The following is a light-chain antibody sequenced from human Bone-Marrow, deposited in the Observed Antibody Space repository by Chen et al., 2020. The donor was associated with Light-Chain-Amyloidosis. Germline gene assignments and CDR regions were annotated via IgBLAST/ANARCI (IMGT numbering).Light chain of an antibody. Sequence: EIVWTQSPGTLSLSPGERATLSCRASQSVSSGYLAWYQQKPGQAPRHLIYAASSRATGIPDRFSGSGSGTDFTLTISTLEPEDFAVYYCQQYGNEPGRLTFGGGTKVEI. CDR2: AAS. J-gene: IGKJ4*01. V-gene: IGKV3-20*01. CDR1: QSVSSGY. CDR3: QQYGNEPGRLT.